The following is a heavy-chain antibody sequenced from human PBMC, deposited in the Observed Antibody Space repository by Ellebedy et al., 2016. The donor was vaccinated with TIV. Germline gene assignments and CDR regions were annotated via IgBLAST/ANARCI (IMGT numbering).Heavy chain of an antibody. D-gene: IGHD5-18*01. CDR2: INSDGSST. CDR3: AKVMTGYSYAPDDF. CDR1: GFTFSSYW. Sequence: GESLKISCAASGFTFSSYWMHWVRQAPGKGLVWVSRINSDGSSTSYADSVKGRFTISRDNAKNTLYLQMNSLRAADTAIYYCAKVMTGYSYAPDDFWGQGTLVTVSS. V-gene: IGHV3-74*01. J-gene: IGHJ4*02.